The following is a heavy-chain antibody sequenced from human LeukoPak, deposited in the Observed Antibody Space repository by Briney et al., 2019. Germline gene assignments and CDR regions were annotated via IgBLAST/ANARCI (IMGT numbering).Heavy chain of an antibody. CDR2: ISYDGSEK. Sequence: PGRSLRLSCGGSGFSLNSYGMNWVRQAPGKGLEWVAMISYDGSEKKYADSVKGRFTVSRDTSRNTVYLQMDSLEAEDTAVYYCARDECRITSCYGSWGQGTLVIVSS. V-gene: IGHV3-30*03. J-gene: IGHJ4*02. CDR1: GFSLNSYG. D-gene: IGHD2-2*01. CDR3: ARDECRITSCYGS.